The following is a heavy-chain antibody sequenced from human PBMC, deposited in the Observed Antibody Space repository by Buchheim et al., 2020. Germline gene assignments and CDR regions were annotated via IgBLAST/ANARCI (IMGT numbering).Heavy chain of an antibody. D-gene: IGHD1-26*01. CDR1: FCFFSLCFSS. Sequence: LLFPFSFCFFSLCFSSWSWLRQPAGKGLEWIGRIYTSGSTNYNPSLKSRVTISVDTSKNQFSLKLSSVTAADTAVYYCARGSRSYYHYYYGMDVWGQGTT. CDR2: IYTSGST. V-gene: IGHV4-61*02. CDR3: ARGSRSYYHYYYGMDV. J-gene: IGHJ6*02.